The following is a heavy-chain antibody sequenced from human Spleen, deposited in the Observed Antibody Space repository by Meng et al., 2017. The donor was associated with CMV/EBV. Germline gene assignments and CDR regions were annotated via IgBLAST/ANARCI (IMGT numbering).Heavy chain of an antibody. CDR3: AKHYCTSASCYGNYFEY. D-gene: IGHD2-2*01. V-gene: IGHV3-23*01. Sequence: GESLKISCAASGFIVSSNYMSWVRQAPGKGLEWVSGLSGSGGATYYADSVKGRFTISRDNSKNTLYLDMNSLRAEDTAIYYCAKHYCTSASCYGNYFEYWGQGTLVTVSS. CDR2: LSGSGGAT. CDR1: GFIVSSNY. J-gene: IGHJ4*02.